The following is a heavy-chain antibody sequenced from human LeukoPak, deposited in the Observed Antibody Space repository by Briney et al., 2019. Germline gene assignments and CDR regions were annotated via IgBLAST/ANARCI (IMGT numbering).Heavy chain of an antibody. CDR1: GGSFSGYY. D-gene: IGHD3-3*01. J-gene: IGHJ4*02. CDR2: INHSGST. CDR3: ARVTIFGVVIRRYYFDY. V-gene: IGHV4-34*01. Sequence: SETLSLTCAVYGGSFSGYYWSWIRQPPGKGLEWIGEINHSGSTNYNPSLKSRVTISVDTSKNQFSLKLSSVTAAVTAVYYCARVTIFGVVIRRYYFDYWGQGTLVTVSS.